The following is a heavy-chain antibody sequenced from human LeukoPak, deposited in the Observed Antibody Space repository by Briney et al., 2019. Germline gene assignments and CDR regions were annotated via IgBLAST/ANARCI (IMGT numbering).Heavy chain of an antibody. J-gene: IGHJ4*02. D-gene: IGHD3-22*01. Sequence: GGSLRLSCAASGFTFSSYSMNWVRQAPGKGLEWVSSISSSSSYIYYADSVKGRFTISRDNAKNSLYLQMNSLRAEDTAVYYCARLDGDYYDSRGYHTLFDYWGQGTLVTVSS. CDR2: ISSSSSYI. CDR1: GFTFSSYS. CDR3: ARLDGDYYDSRGYHTLFDY. V-gene: IGHV3-21*01.